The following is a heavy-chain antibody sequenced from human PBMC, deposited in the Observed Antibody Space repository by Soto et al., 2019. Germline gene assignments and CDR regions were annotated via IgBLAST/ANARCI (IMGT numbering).Heavy chain of an antibody. D-gene: IGHD3-9*01. CDR1: GGTFSSYA. Sequence: ASVKVSCKASGGTFSSYAISWVRQAPGQGLEWMGGIISIFGTANYAQKFQGRVTITTDSSTSTAYMELSSLRSEDTAVYYCARDLRYFDWPCYWGQGTLVTVSS. V-gene: IGHV1-69*05. J-gene: IGHJ4*02. CDR2: IISIFGTA. CDR3: ARDLRYFDWPCY.